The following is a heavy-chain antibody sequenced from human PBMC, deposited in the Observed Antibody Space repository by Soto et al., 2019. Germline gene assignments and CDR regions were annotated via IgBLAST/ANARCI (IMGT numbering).Heavy chain of an antibody. Sequence: QVQLVQSGAEVKKPGASVKVSCKASGYTFTSYAMHWVRQAPGQRLEWMGWINAGNGNTKYSQKFQGRVTITRDTSASTAYMELSSLRSEDTAVYYCARSGTYYYYYYMDVWGKGTTVTVSS. J-gene: IGHJ6*03. D-gene: IGHD1-1*01. V-gene: IGHV1-3*01. CDR2: INAGNGNT. CDR3: ARSGTYYYYYYMDV. CDR1: GYTFTSYA.